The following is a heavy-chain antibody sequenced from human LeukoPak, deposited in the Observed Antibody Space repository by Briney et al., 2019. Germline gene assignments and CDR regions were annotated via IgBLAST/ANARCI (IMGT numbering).Heavy chain of an antibody. CDR1: GGTFSSYA. V-gene: IGHV1-69*05. CDR2: IIPIFGTA. J-gene: IGHJ6*03. CDR3: ARFGYYGSGSGVMDV. Sequence: GASVKVSCKASGGTFSSYAISWVRQAPGQGLEWMGGIIPIFGTANYAQKFQGRVTITTDESTSTAYMEPSSLRSEDTAVYYCARFGYYGSGSGVMDVWGKGTTVTVSS. D-gene: IGHD3-10*01.